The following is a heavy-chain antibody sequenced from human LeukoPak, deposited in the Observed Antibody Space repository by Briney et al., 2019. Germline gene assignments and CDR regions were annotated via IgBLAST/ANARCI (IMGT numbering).Heavy chain of an antibody. CDR2: IYSGGST. J-gene: IGHJ3*02. CDR1: GFTVSSKY. CDR3: ATRSASTVTTFAFDI. V-gene: IGHV3-53*01. D-gene: IGHD4-17*01. Sequence: PGGSLRLSCAAPGFTVSSKYMSWVRQAPGKGLEWVSVIYSGGSTYYAGSVKGRFTISRDNSKNTLYLQMNSLRAEDTAVYYCATRSASTVTTFAFDIWGQGTMVTVSS.